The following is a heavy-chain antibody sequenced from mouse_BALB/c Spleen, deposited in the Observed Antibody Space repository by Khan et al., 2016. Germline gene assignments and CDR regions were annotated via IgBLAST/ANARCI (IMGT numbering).Heavy chain of an antibody. J-gene: IGHJ4*01. CDR1: GFDFSRYW. D-gene: IGHD1-1*01. CDR2: INPDSSTI. V-gene: IGHV4-1*02. CDR3: ARRGYYFSMDY. Sequence: EVKLLESGGGLVQPGGSLKLSCAASGFDFSRYWMSWVRQAPGKGLEWIGEINPDSSTINYTPSLKDKFIISRDNTKNTLYLQMSKVRSEDTALYYCARRGYYFSMDYWGQGTSVTVSS.